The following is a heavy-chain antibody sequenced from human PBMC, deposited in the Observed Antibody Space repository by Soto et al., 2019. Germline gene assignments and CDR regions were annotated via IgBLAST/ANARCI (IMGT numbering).Heavy chain of an antibody. CDR1: GFTFSSYG. Sequence: QVQLVESGGGVVQPGRSLRISCAASGFTFSSYGMHWVRQAPGKGLEWVAVISYDGSNKYYADSVKGRFTISRDNSKNTLYLQMNSLRAEDTAVYYCAKDRDSTSSQSVYYYYGMDVWGQGTTVTVSS. CDR2: ISYDGSNK. D-gene: IGHD2-2*01. V-gene: IGHV3-30*18. J-gene: IGHJ6*02. CDR3: AKDRDSTSSQSVYYYYGMDV.